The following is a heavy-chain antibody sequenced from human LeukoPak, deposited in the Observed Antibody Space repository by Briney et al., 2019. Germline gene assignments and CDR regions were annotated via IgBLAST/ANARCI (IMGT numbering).Heavy chain of an antibody. D-gene: IGHD4-17*01. J-gene: IGHJ4*02. Sequence: SETLSLTCTVSGGSISSGGYYWSWIRQPPGKGLEWIGYIYHSGSTYYNPSLKSRVTVSVDTSKNQFSLKLSSVTAADTAVYYCARGNYGDYFRYFFDYWGQGTLVTVSS. CDR2: IYHSGST. CDR3: ARGNYGDYFRYFFDY. CDR1: GGSISSGGYY. V-gene: IGHV4-30-2*01.